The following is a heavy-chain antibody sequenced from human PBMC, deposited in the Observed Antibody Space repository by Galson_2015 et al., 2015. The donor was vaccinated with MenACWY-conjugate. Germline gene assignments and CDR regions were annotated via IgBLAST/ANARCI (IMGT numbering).Heavy chain of an antibody. CDR1: GFSFSNDG. D-gene: IGHD5-18*01. J-gene: IGHJ4*02. Sequence: SLRLSCAASGFSFSNDGMNWVRQAPGKGLEWVGVIPFNGSSQYYADTVIVRFTISRDNAKYTLYLQMNILRVEDSAVYYCARVPGYSYGYYDMWGQGTLVTVSS. CDR3: ARVPGYSYGYYDM. V-gene: IGHV3-30*03. CDR2: IPFNGSSQ.